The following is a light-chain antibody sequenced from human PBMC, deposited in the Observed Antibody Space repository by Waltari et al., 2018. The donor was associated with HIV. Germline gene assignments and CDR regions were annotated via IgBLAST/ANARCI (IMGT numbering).Light chain of an antibody. V-gene: IGLV1-44*01. CDR2: NNN. Sequence: QSVLTQPPSASGTPGQRVTISCSGSSSNIGTKTVSWYQQVPGPAPKHPIYNNNLRTSGVPCRCAASKSGTSASLAISGLQSEDEADYYCAACDDSLNGYVFGTGTKVTVL. J-gene: IGLJ1*01. CDR1: SSNIGTKT. CDR3: AACDDSLNGYV.